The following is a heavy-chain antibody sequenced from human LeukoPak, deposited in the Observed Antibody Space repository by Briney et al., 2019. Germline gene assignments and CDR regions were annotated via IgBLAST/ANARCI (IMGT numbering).Heavy chain of an antibody. CDR3: ARGEADAFDI. CDR1: GFTFSSYA. CDR2: ISYDGSNK. Sequence: GGSLRLSCAASGFTFSSYAMSWVRQAPGKGLEWVAVISYDGSNKYYADSVKGRFTISRDNSKNTLYLQMNSLRAEDTAVYYCARGEADAFDIWGQGTMVTVSS. J-gene: IGHJ3*02. V-gene: IGHV3-30*01. D-gene: IGHD1-26*01.